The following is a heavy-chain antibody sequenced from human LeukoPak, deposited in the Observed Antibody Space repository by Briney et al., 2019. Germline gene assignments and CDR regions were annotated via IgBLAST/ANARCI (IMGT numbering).Heavy chain of an antibody. CDR3: ARDTCDGVSCYNWFDP. V-gene: IGHV1-2*02. D-gene: IGHD4-17*01. CDR1: GYSFTDYY. CDR2: INPNRGGT. J-gene: IGHJ5*02. Sequence: GASVKVSCKASGYSFTDYYIHWARQAPGQGLEWMGWINPNRGGTSYAQKFQGRVTMTRDTTITTAYMELSSLRSDDTAKYYCARDTCDGVSCYNWFDPWGQGTLVTVSS.